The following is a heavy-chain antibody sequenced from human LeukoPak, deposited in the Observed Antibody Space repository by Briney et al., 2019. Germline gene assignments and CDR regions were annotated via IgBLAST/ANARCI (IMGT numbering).Heavy chain of an antibody. CDR1: GFTFSSNS. CDR3: ARTTSGYTYGSAFDI. D-gene: IGHD5-18*01. CDR2: ISSSSSYI. Sequence: GGSLRLSCAASGFTFSSNSMNWVRQAPGKGLEWVSCISSSSSYIYYADSVKGRFTISRDNAKNSLYLQMNSLRAEDTAVYYCARTTSGYTYGSAFDIWGQGTMVTV. V-gene: IGHV3-21*01. J-gene: IGHJ3*02.